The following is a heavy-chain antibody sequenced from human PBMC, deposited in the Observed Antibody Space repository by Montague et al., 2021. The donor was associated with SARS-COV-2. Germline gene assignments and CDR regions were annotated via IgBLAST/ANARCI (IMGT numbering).Heavy chain of an antibody. Sequence: SETLSLTCTVSGGSISSSSYYWGWIRQPPGKGLEWIGSIYYSGSTYYNPSLKSRVTISVDTSKNQFSLKLSSVTAADTAVYYCARDLDSFYGMDVWGQGTRVTVSS. CDR1: GGSISSSSYY. V-gene: IGHV4-39*07. CDR2: IYYSGST. J-gene: IGHJ6*02. CDR3: ARDLDSFYGMDV.